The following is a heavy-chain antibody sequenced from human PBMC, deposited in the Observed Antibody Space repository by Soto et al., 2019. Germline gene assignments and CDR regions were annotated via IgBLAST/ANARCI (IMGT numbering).Heavy chain of an antibody. V-gene: IGHV4-59*01. D-gene: IGHD6-19*01. J-gene: IGHJ4*02. CDR2: IYYSGST. Sequence: QVQLQESGPGLVKPSETLSLTCTVSGGSISSYYWSWIRQPPGKGLEWIGYIYYSGSTNYNPSLKSRVTISVDTSKNQVSLKLSSVTAADTAVDYCARLEYSSGWYRFGYWGQGTLVTVSS. CDR1: GGSISSYY. CDR3: ARLEYSSGWYRFGY.